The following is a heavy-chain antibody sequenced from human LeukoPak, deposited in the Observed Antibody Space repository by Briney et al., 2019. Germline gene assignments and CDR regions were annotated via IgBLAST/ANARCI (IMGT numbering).Heavy chain of an antibody. V-gene: IGHV4-39*07. CDR2: IYYSGST. CDR1: GGSISSSSYY. CDR3: AREDRTVVIGRDDAFDI. J-gene: IGHJ3*02. Sequence: SETLSLTCTVSGGSISSSSYYWGWIRQPPGKGLEWIGSIYYSGSTYYNPSLKSRVTISVDTSKNQFSLKLSSVTAADTAVYYCAREDRTVVIGRDDAFDIWGQGTMVTVSS. D-gene: IGHD4-23*01.